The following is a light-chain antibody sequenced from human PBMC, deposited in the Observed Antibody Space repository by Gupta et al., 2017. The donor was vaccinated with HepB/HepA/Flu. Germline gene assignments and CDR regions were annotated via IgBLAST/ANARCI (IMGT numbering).Light chain of an antibody. J-gene: IGKJ5*01. CDR2: GAS. CDR1: QSVSSN. V-gene: IGKV3-15*01. CDR3: QQYNNGPPIT. Sequence: EIVMTQSPATLSVSPGERATLSCRASQSVSSNLAWYQQKPGQAPRLLSYGASTRATGIPARVRGSGSGTECTLTISSLQSEDFAVYAGQQYNNGPPITCGQGTRLEMK.